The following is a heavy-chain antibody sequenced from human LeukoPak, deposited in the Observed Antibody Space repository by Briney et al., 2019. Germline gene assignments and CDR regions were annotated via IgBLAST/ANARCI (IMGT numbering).Heavy chain of an antibody. Sequence: GESLKISCKGSGYSFTSYWIGWVRQMPGKGLEWMGIIYPGDSDTRYSPSFQGQVTISADKSISTAYLQWSSLKASDTAMYYCARQNYYDSSGYYDSSDDAFDIWGQGTMVTVSS. CDR1: GYSFTSYW. J-gene: IGHJ3*02. V-gene: IGHV5-51*01. D-gene: IGHD3-22*01. CDR2: IYPGDSDT. CDR3: ARQNYYDSSGYYDSSDDAFDI.